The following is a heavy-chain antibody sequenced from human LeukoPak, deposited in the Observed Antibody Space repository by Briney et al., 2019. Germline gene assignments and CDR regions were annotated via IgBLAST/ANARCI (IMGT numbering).Heavy chain of an antibody. CDR3: ARHSSGWYVRSYFDY. CDR2: IKQDGSEK. Sequence: RGSLRLSCAASGFTFSSYWMSWVRQAPGKGLEWVANIKQDGSEKYYVDSVKGRFTISRDNAKNSLYLQMNSLRAEDTAVYYCARHSSGWYVRSYFDYWGQGTLVTVPS. J-gene: IGHJ4*02. D-gene: IGHD6-19*01. V-gene: IGHV3-7*05. CDR1: GFTFSSYW.